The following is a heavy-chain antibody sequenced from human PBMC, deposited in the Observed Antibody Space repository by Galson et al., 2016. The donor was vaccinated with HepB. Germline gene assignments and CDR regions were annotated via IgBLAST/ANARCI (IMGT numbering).Heavy chain of an antibody. Sequence: SLRLSCAASGFTFSNYAMTWVRVRQAPGKGLECFSSISDGGDRTYYADSVKGRFTISRDNSKNTLYLQMNSLRAEDTAVYYCAKILEAKLDYYWYGMDVWGKGTTVTVSS. CDR2: ISDGGDRT. CDR3: AKILEAKLDYYWYGMDV. V-gene: IGHV3-23*01. J-gene: IGHJ6*04. CDR1: GFTFSNYA. D-gene: IGHD1-1*01.